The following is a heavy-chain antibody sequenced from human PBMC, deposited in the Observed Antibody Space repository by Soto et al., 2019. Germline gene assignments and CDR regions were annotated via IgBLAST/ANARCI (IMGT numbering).Heavy chain of an antibody. V-gene: IGHV4-31*03. Sequence: QVQLQESGPGLVKPSQTLSLTCTVSGVSIRSGDYSWNWIRQHPGKGLEWIGYIYYSGNPYYNPSLKSRLTISLDTSKNQFSLRLSSVTAADTAMYYCAREGDSTKLTHAFEMWGQGTMVTVSS. CDR2: IYYSGNP. CDR1: GVSIRSGDYS. D-gene: IGHD2-21*02. CDR3: AREGDSTKLTHAFEM. J-gene: IGHJ3*02.